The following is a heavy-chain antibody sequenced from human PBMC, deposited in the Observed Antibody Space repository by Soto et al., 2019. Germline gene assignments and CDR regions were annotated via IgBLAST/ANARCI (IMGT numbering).Heavy chain of an antibody. CDR2: ISGRGGST. J-gene: IGHJ5*02. CDR3: AKTTSSSWTSSFDP. V-gene: IGHV3-23*01. Sequence: GESLRLSCAASGYTFSSYAMNWVRQAPGKGLQWVSGISGRGGSTYYADSVEGRFTISRDNSKNTLYLQMNSLRAEDTALYYCAKTTSSSWTSSFDPWGQGTLVTVSS. CDR1: GYTFSSYA. D-gene: IGHD6-13*01.